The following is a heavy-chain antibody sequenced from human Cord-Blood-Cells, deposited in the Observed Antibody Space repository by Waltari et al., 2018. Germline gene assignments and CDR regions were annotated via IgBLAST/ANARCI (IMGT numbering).Heavy chain of an antibody. J-gene: IGHJ6*02. CDR1: GGTFSSYA. V-gene: IGHV1-69*01. D-gene: IGHD4-4*01. Sequence: QVQLVQSGAEVKKPGSSVKVSCKASGGTFSSYAIRWVRQAPGQGLEWVGGIIPIFGTANYAQKFQGRVTITADESTSTAYMELSSLRSDDTAVYYCARVAVTTYYDVSYYYYGMDVWGQGTTVTVSS. CDR2: IIPIFGTA. CDR3: ARVAVTTYYDVSYYYYGMDV.